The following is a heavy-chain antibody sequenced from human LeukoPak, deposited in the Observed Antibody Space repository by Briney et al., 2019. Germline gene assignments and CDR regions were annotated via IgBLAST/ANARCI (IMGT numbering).Heavy chain of an antibody. Sequence: GGSLRLSCTASGFTFSSSAFSWVRQAPGKGLEWISYISGSSSTIYYADSVKGRFTISRDNAKNSLFLQMNSLRDEDSAVYYCATNPSGAHYFDFWGQGSLVTVSS. D-gene: IGHD1-14*01. J-gene: IGHJ4*02. V-gene: IGHV3-48*02. CDR3: ATNPSGAHYFDF. CDR2: ISGSSSTI. CDR1: GFTFSSSA.